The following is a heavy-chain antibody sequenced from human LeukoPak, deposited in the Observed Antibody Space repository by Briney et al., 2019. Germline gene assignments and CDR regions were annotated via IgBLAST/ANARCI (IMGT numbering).Heavy chain of an antibody. Sequence: SETLSLTCAFSGESFTDYYWSWVRQPPGKGLEWIGEISQSGETIYNPSLKSRVTISLDKSKNQISLKLSSVTAADTAVYYCARGARAGYNLEPFDNWSQGTLVTVSS. D-gene: IGHD5-24*01. CDR3: ARGARAGYNLEPFDN. J-gene: IGHJ4*02. CDR2: ISQSGET. CDR1: GESFTDYY. V-gene: IGHV4-34*01.